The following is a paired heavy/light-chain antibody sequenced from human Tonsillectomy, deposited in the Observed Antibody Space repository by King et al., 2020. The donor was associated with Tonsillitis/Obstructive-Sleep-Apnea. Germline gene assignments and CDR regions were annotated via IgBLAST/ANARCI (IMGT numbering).Heavy chain of an antibody. D-gene: IGHD6-19*01. CDR1: GYSFSIYW. J-gene: IGHJ4*02. V-gene: IGHV5-51*01. Sequence: EVQLVQSGAEVKKPGESLKISCKGSGYSFSIYWIAWVRQMPGKGLEWMGIIYPDDSDTRYSPSFQGQVTISADKSISTAYLQWSSLKASDSAMYFCAHTSGWYRSFDYWGQGTLVTVSS. CDR3: AHTSGWYRSFDY. CDR2: IYPDDSDT.
Light chain of an antibody. CDR2: DVT. Sequence: QSALTQPRSVSGSPGQSVTISCTGTSSDVGGYNYVSWYQQHPGKAPKLMIYDVTKRPSGVPDRFSGSKSGNTASLTISGLQAEDEADYYCCSYAGSYTVFGGGTTLTVL. CDR1: SSDVGGYNY. CDR3: CSYAGSYTV. V-gene: IGLV2-11*01. J-gene: IGLJ2*01.